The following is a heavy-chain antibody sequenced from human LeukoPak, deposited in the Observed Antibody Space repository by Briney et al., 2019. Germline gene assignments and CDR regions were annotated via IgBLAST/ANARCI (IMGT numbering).Heavy chain of an antibody. CDR3: ATDPGIAVAGTRFDY. J-gene: IGHJ4*02. CDR2: FDPEDGET. D-gene: IGHD6-19*01. CDR1: GYTLTELS. V-gene: IGHV1-24*01. Sequence: ASVKVSCKVSGYTLTELSMHWVRQAPGKGLEGMGGFDPEDGETIYAQKFQGRVTMTEDTSTDTAYMELSSLRSEDTAVYYCATDPGIAVAGTRFDYWGQGTLVTVSS.